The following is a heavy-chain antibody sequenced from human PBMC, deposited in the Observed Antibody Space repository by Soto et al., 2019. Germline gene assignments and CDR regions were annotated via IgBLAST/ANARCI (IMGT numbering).Heavy chain of an antibody. D-gene: IGHD1-26*01. J-gene: IGHJ4*02. CDR3: ARGTGGSYWDVNGFDY. CDR1: GFTFSSYA. Sequence: QVQLVESGGGVVQPGRSLRLSCAASGFTFSSYAMHWVRQAPGKGLEWVAVISYDGSNKYYADSVKGRFTISRDNSKNTLYLQMNSLRAEDTAVYYCARGTGGSYWDVNGFDYWGQGTLVTVSS. CDR2: ISYDGSNK. V-gene: IGHV3-30-3*01.